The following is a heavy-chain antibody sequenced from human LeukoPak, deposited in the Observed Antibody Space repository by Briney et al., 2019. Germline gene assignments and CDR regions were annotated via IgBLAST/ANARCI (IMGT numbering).Heavy chain of an antibody. CDR3: ARVTLNPDYYDSSGYYYLGY. CDR1: GFTFSSYW. Sequence: PGGSLRLSCAASGFTFSSYWMSWVRQAPGKGLEWVANIKQDGSEKYYVDSVKGRFTISRGNAKNSLYLQMNSLRAEDTAVYYCARVTLNPDYYDSSGYYYLGYWGQGTLVTVSS. D-gene: IGHD3-22*01. J-gene: IGHJ4*02. V-gene: IGHV3-7*04. CDR2: IKQDGSEK.